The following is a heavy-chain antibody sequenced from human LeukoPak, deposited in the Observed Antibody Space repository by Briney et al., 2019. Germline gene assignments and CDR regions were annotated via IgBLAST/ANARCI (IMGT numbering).Heavy chain of an antibody. Sequence: GGSPRLSCAASGFTFSNAWMSWVRQAPGKGLEWVGRIKSKTDGGTTDYAAPVKGRFTISRDDSKNTLYLQMNSLKTEDTAVYYCTTDLLFRRYFDYWGQGTLVTVSS. J-gene: IGHJ4*02. CDR2: IKSKTDGGTT. CDR3: TTDLLFRRYFDY. V-gene: IGHV3-15*01. CDR1: GFTFSNAW. D-gene: IGHD3-9*01.